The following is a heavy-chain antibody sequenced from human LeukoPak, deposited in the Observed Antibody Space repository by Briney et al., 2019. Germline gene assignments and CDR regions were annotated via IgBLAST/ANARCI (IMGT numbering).Heavy chain of an antibody. Sequence: RGSLRLSCAVSGFTFSSYWMSWVRQAPGTRPEWVANIKQDGSEKYYVDSVKGRFTISRDNAKNSLYLQMNSLRAEDTAVYSCARGLVGYCSSTSCRGYGMDVWGQGTTVTVSS. V-gene: IGHV3-7*01. CDR2: IKQDGSEK. CDR3: ARGLVGYCSSTSCRGYGMDV. J-gene: IGHJ6*02. D-gene: IGHD2-2*01. CDR1: GFTFSSYW.